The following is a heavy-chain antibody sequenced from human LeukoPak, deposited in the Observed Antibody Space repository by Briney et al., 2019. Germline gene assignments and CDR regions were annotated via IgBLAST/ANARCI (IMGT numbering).Heavy chain of an antibody. Sequence: SETLSLTCAVYGGSFSGYYWSWIRQPPGKGLEWIGEINHSGSTNYNPSLKSRVTISVDTSKNQFSLKLSSVTAADTAVYYCAAGRGQSIAAGRYFDYWGQGTLVTVSS. V-gene: IGHV4-34*01. CDR1: GGSFSGYY. D-gene: IGHD1-14*01. J-gene: IGHJ4*02. CDR3: AAGRGQSIAAGRYFDY. CDR2: INHSGST.